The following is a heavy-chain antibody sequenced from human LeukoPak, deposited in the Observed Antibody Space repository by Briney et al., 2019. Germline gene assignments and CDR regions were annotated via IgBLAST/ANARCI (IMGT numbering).Heavy chain of an antibody. CDR2: ISAYNGNT. J-gene: IGHJ5*02. Sequence: ASVKVSCKASGYTFTSYGISWVRQAPGQGLEWMGRISAYNGNTNYAQKLQGRVTMTTDTSTSTAYMELRSLRSDDTAVYYCAREMEYCSSTSCYTGNWFDPWGQGTLVTVSS. V-gene: IGHV1-18*01. CDR3: AREMEYCSSTSCYTGNWFDP. D-gene: IGHD2-2*02. CDR1: GYTFTSYG.